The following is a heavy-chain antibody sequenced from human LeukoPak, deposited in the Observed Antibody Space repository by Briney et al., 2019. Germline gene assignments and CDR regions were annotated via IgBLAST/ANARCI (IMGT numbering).Heavy chain of an antibody. CDR1: GYTFTSYY. CDR3: ARDLMDYGGNSYYFDY. J-gene: IGHJ4*02. Sequence: ASVKVSCKASGYTFTSYYMHWVRQAPGQGLEWMGIINPSGGSTSYAQKFQGRVTMTRDTSTSTVYMELSSLRSEDTAVYYCARDLMDYGGNSYYFDYWGQGTLVTVSS. D-gene: IGHD4-23*01. V-gene: IGHV1-46*01. CDR2: INPSGGST.